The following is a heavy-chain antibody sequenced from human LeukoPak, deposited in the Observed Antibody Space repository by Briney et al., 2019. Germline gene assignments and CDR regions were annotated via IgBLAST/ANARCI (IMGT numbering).Heavy chain of an antibody. CDR1: GFTFSSST. Sequence: KPGGSLRLSCAVSGFTFSSSTMNWVRQAPGKGLEWVSSITSSSSSYIYYADSVKGRFTISRDNAKNSLYLQMNSLRAEDTAVYYCARDLSITMVRHAKGFYFDYWGQGTLVTVSS. V-gene: IGHV3-21*01. D-gene: IGHD3-10*01. CDR3: ARDLSITMVRHAKGFYFDY. J-gene: IGHJ4*02. CDR2: ITSSSSSYI.